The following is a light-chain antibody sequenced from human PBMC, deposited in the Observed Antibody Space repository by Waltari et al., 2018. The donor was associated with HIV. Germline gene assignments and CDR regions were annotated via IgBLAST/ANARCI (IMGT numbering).Light chain of an antibody. V-gene: IGKV1-6*01. CDR1: QGVGNH. CDR3: LHDNNYPLT. Sequence: AIQMTQSPSSLSASVGDRVTITCRASQGVGNHLGWYQQKPGKAPKLLNYAASNLQSGVPARVSGSGSGTDFTLTINSLQPEDFATYYCLHDNNYPLTFGGGTNVESK. CDR2: AAS. J-gene: IGKJ4*01.